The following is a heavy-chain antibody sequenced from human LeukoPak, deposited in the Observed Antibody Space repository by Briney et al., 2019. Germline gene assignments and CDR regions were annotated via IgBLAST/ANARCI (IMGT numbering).Heavy chain of an antibody. V-gene: IGHV4-59*12. J-gene: IGHJ4*02. CDR2: IYYSGST. D-gene: IGHD3-22*01. Sequence: SETLSLTCTVSGGSISSYYWSWIRQPPGKGLEWIGYIYYSGSTNYNPSLKSRVTISVDTSKNQFSLKLSSVTAADTAVYYCARSIYDSSGLSFDYWGQGTLVTVSS. CDR1: GGSISSYY. CDR3: ARSIYDSSGLSFDY.